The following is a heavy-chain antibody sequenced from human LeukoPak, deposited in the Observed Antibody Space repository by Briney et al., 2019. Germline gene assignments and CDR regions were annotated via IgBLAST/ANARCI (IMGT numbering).Heavy chain of an antibody. D-gene: IGHD2/OR15-2a*01. J-gene: IGHJ5*02. CDR3: ARAQSYYNYFDP. CDR1: GYIFTGYY. V-gene: IGHV1-2*02. CDR2: IDPNSGGT. Sequence: ASVKVSCTASGYIFTGYYIHWVRQAPGQGLEWMGWIDPNSGGTNYAQKFQGSVTMTRDTSINTAYMDLSRLRSDDTAVYYCARAQSYYNYFDPWGQGTLVTVSS.